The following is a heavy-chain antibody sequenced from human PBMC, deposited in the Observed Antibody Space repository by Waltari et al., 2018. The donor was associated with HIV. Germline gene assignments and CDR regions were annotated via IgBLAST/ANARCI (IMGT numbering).Heavy chain of an antibody. CDR2: IYWKDNK. CDR1: GFSLTTSGVG. V-gene: IGHV2-5*01. J-gene: IGHJ4*02. Sequence: QITLKESGPTLVKPTQTLTLTCTFSGFSLTTSGVGVALLRQTQGKALELLALIYWKDNKRYSPALKSRLNITKDTSTNQVVLTMTNMDPVDTATYDSVRRSGSGIYYNVDYFDYWGQGTLVTVSA. D-gene: IGHD3-10*01. CDR3: VRRSGSGIYYNVDYFDY.